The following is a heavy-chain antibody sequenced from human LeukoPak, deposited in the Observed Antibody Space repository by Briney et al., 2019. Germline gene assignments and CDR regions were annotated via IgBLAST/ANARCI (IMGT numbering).Heavy chain of an antibody. CDR1: GFTFSSYS. D-gene: IGHD1-1*01. CDR2: IGNSNSTI. CDR3: ARDLETAYHYFDY. Sequence: PGGSLRLSCAASGFTFSSYSMNWVRQAPGKGLEWVSYIGNSNSTIYYADSVKGRFTIPRDNAKNSLYLQMNSLRAEDTAVYYCARDLETAYHYFDYWGQGTLVTVSS. J-gene: IGHJ4*02. V-gene: IGHV3-48*04.